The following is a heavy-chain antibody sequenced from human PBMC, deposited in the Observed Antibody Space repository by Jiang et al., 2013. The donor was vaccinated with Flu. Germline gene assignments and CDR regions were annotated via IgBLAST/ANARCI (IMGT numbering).Heavy chain of an antibody. CDR3: ARHGGAGRHVIFWVFFDV. Sequence: GAEVKKPGESLRISCKGSGDNFDNHWIAWVRQKPGRGLEWIGNIFPGEVDATYNPSFRGQVTISADRSTSTAYLLWSGLEAADTAIYYCARHGGAGRHVIFWVFFDVWGRGTLVSVSS. CDR2: IFPGEVDA. CDR1: GDNFDNHW. J-gene: IGHJ2*01. D-gene: IGHD3-9*01. V-gene: IGHV5-51*01.